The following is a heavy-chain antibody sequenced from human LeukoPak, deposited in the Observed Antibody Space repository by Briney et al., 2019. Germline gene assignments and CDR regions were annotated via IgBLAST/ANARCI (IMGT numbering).Heavy chain of an antibody. Sequence: GGSLRLSCAASGFTFSSYWMHWVRQAPGKGLVWVSRIKSDGSSTNYADSVKGRFTISRDNAKNTLYLQMNSLRAEDTAVYYCAELGITMIGGVWGKGTTVTISS. CDR1: GFTFSSYW. CDR2: IKSDGSST. CDR3: AELGITMIGGV. J-gene: IGHJ6*04. D-gene: IGHD3-10*02. V-gene: IGHV3-74*01.